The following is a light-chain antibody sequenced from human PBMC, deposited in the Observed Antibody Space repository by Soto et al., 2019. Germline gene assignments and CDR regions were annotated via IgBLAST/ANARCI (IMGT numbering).Light chain of an antibody. CDR1: QGIRND. CDR3: LQDYNYPRT. V-gene: IGKV1-6*01. J-gene: IGKJ1*01. CDR2: AAS. Sequence: AIQMTQSPTSLSASVGDRVTITCRASQGIRNDLGWYQQKPGRAPKLLIYAASTLQSGVPSRFSGSGSGTDFTLTISSLQPEDFATYYCLQDYNYPRTFGQGTKVEIK.